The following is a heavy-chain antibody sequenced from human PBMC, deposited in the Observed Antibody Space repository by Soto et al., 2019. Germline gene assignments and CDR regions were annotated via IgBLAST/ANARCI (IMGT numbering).Heavy chain of an antibody. J-gene: IGHJ3*02. D-gene: IGHD4-17*01. CDR3: AKDTGGTTVTTGPFDI. CDR1: GFPFDDYA. Sequence: GGSLKLSCAASGFPFDDYAMHWVRPAPGKGLEWVSGISWNSGSIGYADSVKGRFTISRDNAKNSLYLQMNSLRAEDTALYYCAKDTGGTTVTTGPFDIWGQGTMVTVSS. V-gene: IGHV3-9*01. CDR2: ISWNSGSI.